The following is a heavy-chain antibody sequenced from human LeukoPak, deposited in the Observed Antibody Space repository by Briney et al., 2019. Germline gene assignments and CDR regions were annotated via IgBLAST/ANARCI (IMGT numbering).Heavy chain of an antibody. Sequence: PGRSLRLSCAASGFTFSSYGMHWVRQAPGKGLEWVAVIWYGGTNKYYADSVKGRFTISRDNSKNTLYLQMNSLRAEDTAVYYCAKGTYYYDSSGYSRSFYYYYMDVWGKGTTVTVSS. J-gene: IGHJ6*03. V-gene: IGHV3-30*18. CDR3: AKGTYYYDSSGYSRSFYYYYMDV. CDR1: GFTFSSYG. CDR2: IWYGGTNK. D-gene: IGHD3-22*01.